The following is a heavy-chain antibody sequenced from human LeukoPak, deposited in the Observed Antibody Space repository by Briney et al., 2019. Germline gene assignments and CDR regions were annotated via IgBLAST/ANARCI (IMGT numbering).Heavy chain of an antibody. CDR1: GGSVSSGSCY. CDR2: IYYSGST. CDR3: ARYCGGDCSLLDAFDI. J-gene: IGHJ3*02. Sequence: SETLSLTCTVSGGSVSSGSCYWSWIRQPPGKGLEWIGYIYYSGSTNYNPSLKSRVTISVDTSKNQFSLKLSSVTAADTAVYYCARYCGGDCSLLDAFDIWGQGTMVTVSS. V-gene: IGHV4-61*01. D-gene: IGHD2-21*02.